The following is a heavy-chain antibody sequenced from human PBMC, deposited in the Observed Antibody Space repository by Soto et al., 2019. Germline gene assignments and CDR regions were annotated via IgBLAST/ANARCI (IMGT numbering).Heavy chain of an antibody. V-gene: IGHV4-59*01. Sequence: SETLSLTCTVSGGSISNYYWSWIRQPPGKGLEWIGYVYSSGSTHYNPSLQSRVTISADTSKNQVSLKVNSVTAADTAVYYCARDHTHSYGVYYFDYWGQGTPVTVSS. D-gene: IGHD5-18*01. CDR3: ARDHTHSYGVYYFDY. CDR2: VYSSGST. J-gene: IGHJ4*02. CDR1: GGSISNYY.